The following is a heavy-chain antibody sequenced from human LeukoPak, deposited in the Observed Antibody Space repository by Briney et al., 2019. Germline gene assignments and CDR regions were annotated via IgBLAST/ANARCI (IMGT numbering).Heavy chain of an antibody. CDR1: GFTFSDCG. CDR2: IANDGRDK. CDR3: VKDMKIKAAGYYFDY. D-gene: IGHD6-13*01. Sequence: GGSLRLSCAASGFTFSDCGMHWVRQAPGKGLEWVAVIANDGRDKKYADSVRGRFTISRDNSKNTVYLQMNSLRAEDTAVFYCVKDMKIKAAGYYFDYWGQGTLVTVSS. V-gene: IGHV3-30*18. J-gene: IGHJ4*02.